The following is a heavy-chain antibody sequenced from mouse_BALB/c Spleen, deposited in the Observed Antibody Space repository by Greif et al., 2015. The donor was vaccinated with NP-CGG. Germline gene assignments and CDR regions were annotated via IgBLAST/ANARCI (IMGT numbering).Heavy chain of an antibody. J-gene: IGHJ3*01. CDR1: GYTFSSYW. CDR2: ILPGSGST. V-gene: IGHV1-9*01. Sequence: QVQLQQSGAELMKPGASVKISCKATGYTFSSYWIEWVKQRPGHGLEWIGEILPGSGSTNYNEKFKGKATFTADTSSNTAYMQLSGLTSEDSAVYYCAVRSTMITTFAYWGQGTLVTVSA. D-gene: IGHD2-4*01. CDR3: AVRSTMITTFAY.